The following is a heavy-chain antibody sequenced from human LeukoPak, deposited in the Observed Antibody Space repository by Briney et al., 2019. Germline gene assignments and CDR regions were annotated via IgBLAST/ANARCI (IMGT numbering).Heavy chain of an antibody. Sequence: GGSLRLSCAASGFTFSSYAMSWVRKAPGKGLEWASSISGSGGSTYYADSVKGRFSISRDNSKNTLYLRMNSLRAEDTAVYYCAKHRSGPNDAFDIWGQGTMVAVSS. V-gene: IGHV3-23*01. D-gene: IGHD3-22*01. CDR3: AKHRSGPNDAFDI. CDR1: GFTFSSYA. J-gene: IGHJ3*02. CDR2: ISGSGGST.